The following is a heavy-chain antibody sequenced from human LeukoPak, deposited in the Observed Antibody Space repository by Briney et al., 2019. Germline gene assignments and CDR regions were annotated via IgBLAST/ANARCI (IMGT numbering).Heavy chain of an antibody. Sequence: GGSLRLSCAASGFTLTNDFMTWVRQAPGKGLEWVGRIKSEIEGGTTDHAASVKGRFAISRDESTNTFFLQMNSLRNEDTAVYYCALAWFGESRDGLDIWGRGSMVVVSS. CDR3: ALAWFGESRDGLDI. J-gene: IGHJ3*02. V-gene: IGHV3-15*01. D-gene: IGHD3-10*01. CDR2: IKSEIEGGTT. CDR1: GFTLTNDF.